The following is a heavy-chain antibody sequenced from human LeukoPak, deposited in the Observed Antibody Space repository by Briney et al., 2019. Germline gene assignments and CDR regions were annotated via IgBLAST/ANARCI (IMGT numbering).Heavy chain of an antibody. Sequence: KPSETLSLTCTVSGGSISSYYWSWIRQPPGKGLEWIGYIYYSGSTNYNPSLKSRVTISVKTSKNQFSLKLSSVTAADTALYYCAKGAGPFNDYGDWRPSETPNEFDYWGQGTLVTVSS. V-gene: IGHV4-59*01. CDR1: GGSISSYY. CDR2: IYYSGST. D-gene: IGHD4-17*01. CDR3: AKGAGPFNDYGDWRPSETPNEFDY. J-gene: IGHJ4*02.